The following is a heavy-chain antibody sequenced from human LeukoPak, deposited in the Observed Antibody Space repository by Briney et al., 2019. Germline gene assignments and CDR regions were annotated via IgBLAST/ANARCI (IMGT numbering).Heavy chain of an antibody. J-gene: IGHJ4*02. V-gene: IGHV3-33*01. D-gene: IGHD3-22*01. Sequence: GGSLRLSCAASGFTFSSYGMHWVRQAPGKGLEWVAVVWYDGSRKYSADSVKGRITISRDDSKNTLYLQMNSLRAEDTAVYYCARGVDYYDSSGTIDYWGQGTLVTVSS. CDR3: ARGVDYYDSSGTIDY. CDR2: VWYDGSRK. CDR1: GFTFSSYG.